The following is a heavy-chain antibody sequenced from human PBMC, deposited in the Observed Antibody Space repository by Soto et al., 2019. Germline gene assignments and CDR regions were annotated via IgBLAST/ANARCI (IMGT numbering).Heavy chain of an antibody. D-gene: IGHD2-8*02. V-gene: IGHV3-9*01. J-gene: IGHJ6*02. CDR1: GFTFDEYG. Sequence: EGQLVESGGGLVQPGRSLSLSYGASGFTFDEYGMHWVRQAPGKGLEWVSGISWNSGTIGYADSVKGRFTISRDNAKNSLYLQMSSLRAEDTALYYCAKSTGGTANGMDVWGQGTTVTVSS. CDR2: ISWNSGTI. CDR3: AKSTGGTANGMDV.